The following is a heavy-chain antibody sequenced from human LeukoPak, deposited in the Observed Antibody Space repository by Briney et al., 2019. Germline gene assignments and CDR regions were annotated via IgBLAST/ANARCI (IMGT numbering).Heavy chain of an antibody. CDR1: GGSFSGYY. J-gene: IGHJ4*02. Sequence: SETLSLACAVYGGSFSGYYWSWIRQPPGKGLEWIGEINHSGSTNYNPSLKSRVTISVDTSKNQFSLKLSSVTAADTAVYYCARAWSCSGGSCYGALGYWGQGTLVTVSS. D-gene: IGHD2-15*01. CDR3: ARAWSCSGGSCYGALGY. CDR2: INHSGST. V-gene: IGHV4-34*01.